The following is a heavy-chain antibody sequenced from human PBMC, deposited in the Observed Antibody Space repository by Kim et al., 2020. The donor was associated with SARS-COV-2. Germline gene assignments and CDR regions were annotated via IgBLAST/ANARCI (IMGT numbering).Heavy chain of an antibody. D-gene: IGHD1-26*01. Sequence: YADSVKGRFTISRDNSKNTLYLQMNSRRAEDTAVYYCAREATAPGYYFDYWGQGTLVTVSS. J-gene: IGHJ4*02. V-gene: IGHV3-33*01. CDR3: AREATAPGYYFDY.